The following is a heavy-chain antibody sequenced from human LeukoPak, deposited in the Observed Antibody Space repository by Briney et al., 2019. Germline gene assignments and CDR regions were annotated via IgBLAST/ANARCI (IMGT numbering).Heavy chain of an antibody. J-gene: IGHJ6*02. Sequence: GASVKVSCKASGYTFTSYDINWVRQATGQGLEWMGWMNPNSGNTGYAQKFQGRVTMTRNTSISTAYMELSSLRSEDTAVYYCGVVPAYYYYYGMDVWGQGTTVTVSS. CDR1: GYTFTSYD. CDR3: GVVPAYYYYYGMDV. D-gene: IGHD2-2*01. V-gene: IGHV1-8*01. CDR2: MNPNSGNT.